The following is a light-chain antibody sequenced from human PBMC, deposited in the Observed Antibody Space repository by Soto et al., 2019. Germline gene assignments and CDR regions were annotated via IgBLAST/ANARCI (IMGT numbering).Light chain of an antibody. CDR2: YAS. V-gene: IGKV3-11*01. CDR1: QSVVTY. CDR3: QQRNSWPRP. J-gene: IGKJ1*01. Sequence: EIVLTQSPATLSLSPGERATLSCRASQSVVTYLAWFQHKPGLAPKLLIYYASNRVSGILARLSGSGPGTAFTLTISSLEPEEAAVYYCQQRNSWPRPFGTGTKVDIK.